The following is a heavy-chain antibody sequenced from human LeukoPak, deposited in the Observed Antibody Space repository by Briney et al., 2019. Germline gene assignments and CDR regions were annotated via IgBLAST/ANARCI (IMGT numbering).Heavy chain of an antibody. V-gene: IGHV1-8*03. J-gene: IGHJ5*02. CDR1: GYTFTSYD. Sequence: ASVKVSCKASGYTFTSYDINWGRQSTGHGREWMGWMDPNSGNTGYAQKFQGRGTITRTTSISTAYMELSRLRSEDTDVYYCARSYCSSTSWKGGWFDPWGQGNLVTVSS. CDR2: MDPNSGNT. CDR3: ARSYCSSTSWKGGWFDP. D-gene: IGHD2-2*01.